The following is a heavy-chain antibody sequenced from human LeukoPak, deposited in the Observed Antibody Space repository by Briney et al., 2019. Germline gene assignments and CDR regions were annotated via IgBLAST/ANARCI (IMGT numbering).Heavy chain of an antibody. V-gene: IGHV4-39*01. Sequence: PSETLSLICAVSGGSISSSNYYWVCIRQPPGKGLKWIGSIYYSGATYYNPSLESRVTMSVDTSKNQFSLKLSSVTAADTAVYHCARLLPGSSRCFFDYWGQGTLVSVSS. CDR2: IYYSGAT. J-gene: IGHJ4*02. CDR1: GGSISSSNYY. D-gene: IGHD6-13*01. CDR3: ARLLPGSSRCFFDY.